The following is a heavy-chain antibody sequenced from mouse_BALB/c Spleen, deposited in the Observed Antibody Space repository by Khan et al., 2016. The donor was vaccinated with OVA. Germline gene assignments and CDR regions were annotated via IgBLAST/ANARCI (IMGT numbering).Heavy chain of an antibody. Sequence: QVQLQQPGAELVKAGASVKMSCKASGYTFTSYWMHWVKQRLGQGLEWFAETNPTNGRIYYNEKFKSKVTLTVDKSSSTAHMLLSGPTFEDSAVYYCARIKKIVATYFDYWGQGTTLTVSS. CDR2: TNPTNGRI. CDR3: ARIKKIVATYFDY. CDR1: GYTFTSYW. V-gene: IGHV1S81*02. D-gene: IGHD1-1*01. J-gene: IGHJ2*01.